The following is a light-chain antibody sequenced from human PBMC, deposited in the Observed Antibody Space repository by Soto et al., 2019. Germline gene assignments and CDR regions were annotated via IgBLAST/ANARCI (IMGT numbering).Light chain of an antibody. J-gene: IGLJ3*02. CDR2: EVS. Sequence: QSALTQPASVSGSPGQSITISCTGTSSDVGGYNYVSWYQQHPGKAPKLMIYEVSNRPSGVSNRFSGSKSGNTASLTISGLQAEDEADYYCFSYSGGYCFKFGGGTKLTVL. CDR1: SSDVGGYNY. CDR3: FSYSGGYCFK. V-gene: IGLV2-14*01.